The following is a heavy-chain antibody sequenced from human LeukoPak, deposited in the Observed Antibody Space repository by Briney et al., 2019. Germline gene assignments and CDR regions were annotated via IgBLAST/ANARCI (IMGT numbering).Heavy chain of an antibody. Sequence: SVKVSCKASRATFSSYAISWVRQAPGQGLEWMGRIIPIFGTANYAQKFQGRVTITTDESTSTAYMELSSLRSEDTAVHYCARDEGYCGGDCYSSGFDYWGQGTLVTVSS. D-gene: IGHD2-21*02. J-gene: IGHJ4*02. CDR3: ARDEGYCGGDCYSSGFDY. V-gene: IGHV1-69*05. CDR1: RATFSSYA. CDR2: IIPIFGTA.